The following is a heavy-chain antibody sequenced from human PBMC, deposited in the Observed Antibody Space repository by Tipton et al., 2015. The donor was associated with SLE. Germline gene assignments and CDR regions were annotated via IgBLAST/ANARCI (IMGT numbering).Heavy chain of an antibody. CDR1: GGSIRSGGYH. CDR2: INYSGNT. D-gene: IGHD1-26*01. V-gene: IGHV4-31*02. Sequence: GLVKPSQILPLTCTVSGGSIRSGGYHWTWIRQHPGKGLEWIGYINYSGNTYYNPSLKSRVIISVDTSENHFSLKLSSVTAADTAVYYCARTLMEPYYFDYWGQGALVTVSS. CDR3: ARTLMEPYYFDY. J-gene: IGHJ4*02.